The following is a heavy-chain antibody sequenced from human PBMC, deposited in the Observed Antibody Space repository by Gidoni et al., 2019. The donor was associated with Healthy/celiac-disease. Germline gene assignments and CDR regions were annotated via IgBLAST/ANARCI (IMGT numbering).Heavy chain of an antibody. J-gene: IGHJ4*02. D-gene: IGHD3-22*01. Sequence: QVQLVQSGAEVKKPGASVKVSCKASGNTLTGSYRHWVRQAPGQGLEWIGWINPNSGGPNYAQKLQGWVTMTRDTSISTAYMELSRLRSDDTAVYYCARAQDSSGYYSSWYFDYWGQGTLVTVSS. V-gene: IGHV1-2*04. CDR1: GNTLTGSY. CDR2: INPNSGGP. CDR3: ARAQDSSGYYSSWYFDY.